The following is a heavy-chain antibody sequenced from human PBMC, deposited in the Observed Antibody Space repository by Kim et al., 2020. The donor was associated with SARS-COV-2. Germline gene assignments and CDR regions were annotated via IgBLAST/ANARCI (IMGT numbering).Heavy chain of an antibody. CDR2: ISYDGSNK. D-gene: IGHD3-9*01. Sequence: GGSLRLSCAASGFTFSSYGMHWVRQAPGKGLEWVAVISYDGSNKYYADSVKGRFTISRDNSKKTLYLQMNSLRAEDTAVYYCARDLEEDVLRYFDWSLGGQGTLVTVSS. CDR1: GFTFSSYG. CDR3: ARDLEEDVLRYFDWSL. J-gene: IGHJ4*02. V-gene: IGHV3-33*05.